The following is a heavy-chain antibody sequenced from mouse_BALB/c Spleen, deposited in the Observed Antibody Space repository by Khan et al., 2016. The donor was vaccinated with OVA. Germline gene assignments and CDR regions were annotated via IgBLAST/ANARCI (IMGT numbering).Heavy chain of an antibody. V-gene: IGHV5-9*02. J-gene: IGHJ3*01. CDR1: GFAFSSYD. Sequence: EVELVESGGGLVKPGGSLKLSCAPSGFAFSSYDMSWVRQTPEKRLEWVATISGTGIYTYYPDSVKGRFTISRDTARNTLYLQMSSLRSADTALYYCARPSYYGNPWFTYWGQGTLVTVSA. CDR3: ARPSYYGNPWFTY. D-gene: IGHD2-10*01. CDR2: ISGTGIYT.